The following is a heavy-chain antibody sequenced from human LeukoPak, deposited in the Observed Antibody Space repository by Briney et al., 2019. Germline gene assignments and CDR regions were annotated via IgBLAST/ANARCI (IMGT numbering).Heavy chain of an antibody. Sequence: TGGSLRLSCAASGFTFSSYSMNWVRQAPGKGLEWVSSISSSYIYYADSVKGRFTISRDNAKNSLYLQMNSLRAEDTAVYYCAREGVAGTFDYWGQETLVTVSS. J-gene: IGHJ4*02. CDR3: AREGVAGTFDY. V-gene: IGHV3-21*01. CDR1: GFTFSSYS. CDR2: ISSSYI. D-gene: IGHD6-19*01.